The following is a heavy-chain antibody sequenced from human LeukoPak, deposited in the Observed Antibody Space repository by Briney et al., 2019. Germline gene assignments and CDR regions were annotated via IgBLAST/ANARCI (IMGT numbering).Heavy chain of an antibody. Sequence: GGSLRLSCAASGFTSSSYAMSWVRQAPGKGLEWVSAISPSGNTIYYADSVRGRFTISRDNSKNTLYLQINSLKAADTAVYYCAKAGYSSSWPLDYWGQGTLVTVSS. J-gene: IGHJ4*02. CDR3: AKAGYSSSWPLDY. D-gene: IGHD6-13*01. V-gene: IGHV3-23*01. CDR1: GFTSSSYA. CDR2: ISPSGNTI.